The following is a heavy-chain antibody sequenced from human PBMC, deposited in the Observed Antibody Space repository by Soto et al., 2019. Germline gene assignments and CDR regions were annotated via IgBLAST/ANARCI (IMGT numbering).Heavy chain of an antibody. D-gene: IGHD3-10*01. J-gene: IGHJ4*02. CDR3: ARDMSVYYYGSGSYYGHLFDY. V-gene: IGHV3-11*01. CDR2: ISSSGSTI. CDR1: GFTSSDYY. Sequence: GGSLRLSCAASGFTSSDYYMSWIRQAPGKGLEWVSYISSSGSTIYYADSVKGRFTISRDNAKNSLYLQMNSLRAEDTAVYYCARDMSVYYYGSGSYYGHLFDYWGQGTLVTVSS.